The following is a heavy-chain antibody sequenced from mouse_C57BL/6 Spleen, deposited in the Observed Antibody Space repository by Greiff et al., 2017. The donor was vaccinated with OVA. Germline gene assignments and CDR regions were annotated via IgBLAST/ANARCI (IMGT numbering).Heavy chain of an antibody. CDR2: ILPGSGSI. V-gene: IGHV1-9*01. Sequence: QVQLQQSGAELMQPGASVKLSCKASGYTFTGYWIEWVKQGPGQGLEWIGEILPGSGSINYNEKFKGKATFTADTSSNTAYMHLSSLTTEDSAIACCSRSTGTPYLYFDVWGTGTTVTVSS. CDR1: GYTFTGYW. J-gene: IGHJ1*03. CDR3: SRSTGTPYLYFDV. D-gene: IGHD4-1*02.